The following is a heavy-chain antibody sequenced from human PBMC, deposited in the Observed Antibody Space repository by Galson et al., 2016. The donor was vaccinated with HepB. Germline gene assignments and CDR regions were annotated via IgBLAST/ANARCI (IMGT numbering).Heavy chain of an antibody. CDR3: ARDGSLGPTVTTGGHGMDV. D-gene: IGHD4-17*01. Sequence: SLRLSCAASGFTVSDNYMTWVRQAPGKGLEWVANIKGDGSEKSYFDSVKGRFTISRDNSKNTLYLQMNSLRAEDTAVYYCARDGSLGPTVTTGGHGMDVWGQGTTVPVSS. V-gene: IGHV3-7*01. CDR2: IKGDGSEK. J-gene: IGHJ6*02. CDR1: GFTVSDNY.